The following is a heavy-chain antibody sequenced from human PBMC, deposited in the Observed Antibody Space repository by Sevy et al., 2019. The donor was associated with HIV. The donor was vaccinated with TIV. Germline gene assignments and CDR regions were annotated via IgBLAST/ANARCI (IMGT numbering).Heavy chain of an antibody. CDR2: IWYDGRNK. CDR1: GFTFSSYG. V-gene: IGHV3-33*01. D-gene: IGHD1-1*01. J-gene: IGHJ4*02. CDR3: ASLAERGVFDY. Sequence: GGSLRLSCAASGFTFSSYGMHWVRQAPGKGLEWVAVIWYDGRNKYYADSVKGRFTISRDNSKNTLYLQMNSLRAEDTAVYYCASLAERGVFDYWGQGTLVTVSS.